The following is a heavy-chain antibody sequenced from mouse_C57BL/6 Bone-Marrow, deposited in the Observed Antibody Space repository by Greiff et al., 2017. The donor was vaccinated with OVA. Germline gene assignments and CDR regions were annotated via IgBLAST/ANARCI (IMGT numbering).Heavy chain of an antibody. CDR1: GYTFTSYW. CDR2: IDPSDSYT. V-gene: IGHV1-59*01. Sequence: LQQPGAELVRPGTSVKLSCKASGYTFTSYWMHWVKQRPGQGLEWIGVIDPSDSYTNYNQKFKGKATLTVDTSSSTAYMQLSSLTSEDSAVYYCARSVYDGYYRRAMDYWGQGTSVTVSS. D-gene: IGHD2-3*01. J-gene: IGHJ4*01. CDR3: ARSVYDGYYRRAMDY.